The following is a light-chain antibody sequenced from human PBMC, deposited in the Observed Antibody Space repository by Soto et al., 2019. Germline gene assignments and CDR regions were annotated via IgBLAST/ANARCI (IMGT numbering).Light chain of an antibody. CDR2: QTS. CDR3: HQRQSWPRT. V-gene: IGKV3-11*01. Sequence: EIVLTQSPGTLSSFPGDRVTLSCRASQYINTRLAWYQHRPGQAPRSLIYQTSIRAAGIPARFSASGSGTDFTLTISDVQPEDFALYYCHQRQSWPRTFGQGTKVDIK. CDR1: QYINTR. J-gene: IGKJ1*01.